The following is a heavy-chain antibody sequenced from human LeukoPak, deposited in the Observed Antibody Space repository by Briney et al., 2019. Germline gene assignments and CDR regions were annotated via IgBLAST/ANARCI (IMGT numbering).Heavy chain of an antibody. V-gene: IGHV3-11*01. CDR3: ARGFGYSSRQFES. CDR1: AFTFSGNY. CDR2: IGNDGRPI. D-gene: IGHD5-12*01. Sequence: GGSLSLSCSASAFTFSGNYMSWIRQTPGKRLEWLLYIGNDGRPIYYADSVQGRFTISRDNAKNLLYLQTDNLTVEDTAVYFCARGFGYSSRQFESWGQGTQVTVSS. J-gene: IGHJ5*01.